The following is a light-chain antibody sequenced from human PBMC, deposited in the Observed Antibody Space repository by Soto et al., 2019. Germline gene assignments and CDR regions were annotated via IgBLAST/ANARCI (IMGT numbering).Light chain of an antibody. V-gene: IGKV1-6*02. Sequence: AVRLKQSPSSLSASVGDRITITCRASQDISNDLGWFQQKPGKAPKLLIYAASILQTGVPSRFSGSGSGSAFSLTITSLQPEDFATYYCLQDYNSPITFGQGTRLEI. CDR3: LQDYNSPIT. CDR2: AAS. J-gene: IGKJ5*01. CDR1: QDISND.